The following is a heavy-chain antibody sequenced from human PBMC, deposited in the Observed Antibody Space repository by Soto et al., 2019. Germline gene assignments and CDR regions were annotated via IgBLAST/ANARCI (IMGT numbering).Heavy chain of an antibody. CDR1: GFTFSSYW. V-gene: IGHV3-74*02. Sequence: DVKLVESGGGLVQPGESLRLSCAASGFTFSSYWMHWFRQDPGMGLVWVATINPDGTTTQYAVFVKGRFTVSRDKDRSLLLLPTNSLRAEDTTLYYCAKDLSLGQRDSWGRGTLVTVSS. J-gene: IGHJ4*02. D-gene: IGHD3-16*01. CDR2: INPDGTTT. CDR3: AKDLSLGQRDS.